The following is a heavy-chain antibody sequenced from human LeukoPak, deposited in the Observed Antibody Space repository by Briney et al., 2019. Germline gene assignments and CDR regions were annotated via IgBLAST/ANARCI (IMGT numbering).Heavy chain of an antibody. V-gene: IGHV4-38-2*01. D-gene: IGHD1-26*01. CDR1: GFTFSTYA. CDR3: ARPIVGPTKGFDY. Sequence: PGGSLRLSCAASGFTFSTYAMSWVRQAPGKGLAWIGSIYYSGSTFYNASFESRVTMSVDTSKNQFSLQLSSVTAADTAVYYCARPIVGPTKGFDYWGQGTLVTVSS. CDR2: IYYSGST. J-gene: IGHJ4*02.